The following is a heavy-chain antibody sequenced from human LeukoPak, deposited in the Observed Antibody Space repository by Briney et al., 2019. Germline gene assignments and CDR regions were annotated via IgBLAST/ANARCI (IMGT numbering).Heavy chain of an antibody. CDR1: GYNFFSYG. V-gene: IGHV1-18*01. CDR2: VSAYADNT. D-gene: IGHD6-6*01. J-gene: IGHJ4*02. CDR3: ARDRYSSSGGSVGDY. Sequence: ASVKVSCKASGYNFFSYGITWVRQAPGQGLEWMGWVSAYADNTNYVQKFQGRVTMTRDTSISTAYMELRRLRSDDTAVYYCARDRYSSSGGSVGDYWGQGTLVTVSS.